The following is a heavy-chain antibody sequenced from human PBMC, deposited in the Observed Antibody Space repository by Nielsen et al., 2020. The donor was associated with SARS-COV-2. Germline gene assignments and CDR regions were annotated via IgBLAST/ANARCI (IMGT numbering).Heavy chain of an antibody. CDR2: IYYSGST. CDR3: ARDGGGSGSYQSYYYYYMDV. Sequence: WIRQPPGKGLEWIGYIYYSGSTNYNPSLKSRVTISVDTSKNQFSLKLSSVTAADTAVYYCARDGGGSGSYQSYYYYYMDVWGKGTTVTVSS. V-gene: IGHV4-59*12. J-gene: IGHJ6*03. D-gene: IGHD3-10*01.